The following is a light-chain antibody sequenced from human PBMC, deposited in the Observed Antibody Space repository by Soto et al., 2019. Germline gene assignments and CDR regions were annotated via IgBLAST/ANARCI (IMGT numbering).Light chain of an antibody. Sequence: QSALTQPPSASGSPRQSVTISCTGTSSDVGGYNYVSWYQQHPGKVPKLLIYEVTRRPSGVPDRFSGSKSGNTASLTVSALQAEDEAHYYCSSYAGNNVWIFGGGTKVTVL. CDR1: SSDVGGYNY. J-gene: IGLJ2*01. CDR3: SSYAGNNVWI. V-gene: IGLV2-8*01. CDR2: EVT.